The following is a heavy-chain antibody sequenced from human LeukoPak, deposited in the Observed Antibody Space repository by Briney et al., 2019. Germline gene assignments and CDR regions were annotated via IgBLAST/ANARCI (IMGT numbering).Heavy chain of an antibody. V-gene: IGHV5-51*01. CDR3: ARRFGSSWAYFDY. D-gene: IGHD6-13*01. CDR2: IYPSDSDT. CDR1: GYSFTTYW. Sequence: GESLKISCKGSGYSFTTYWIGWVRQMPGKGLEWMGIIYPSDSDTRYSPSFQGQVTISADKSISTAHLQWSSLKASDTAMYYCARRFGSSWAYFDYWGQGTLVTVSS. J-gene: IGHJ4*02.